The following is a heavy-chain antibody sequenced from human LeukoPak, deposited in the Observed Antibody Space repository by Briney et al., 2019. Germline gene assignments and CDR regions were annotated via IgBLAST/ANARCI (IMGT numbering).Heavy chain of an antibody. D-gene: IGHD3-10*01. J-gene: IGHJ4*02. CDR3: AKNPLLWFGPPSEYYFDY. CDR1: GFTVSSYA. CDR2: ISGSGGST. V-gene: IGHV3-23*01. Sequence: PGGSLRLSCAASGFTVSSYAMSWVRQAPGKGLEWVSAISGSGGSTYYADSVKGRFTISRDNSKNTLYLQMNSLRAEDTAVYYCAKNPLLWFGPPSEYYFDYWGQGTLVTVSS.